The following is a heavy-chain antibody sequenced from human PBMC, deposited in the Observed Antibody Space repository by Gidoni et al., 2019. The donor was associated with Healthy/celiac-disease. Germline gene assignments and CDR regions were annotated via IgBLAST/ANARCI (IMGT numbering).Heavy chain of an antibody. V-gene: IGHV2-70*01. CDR3: ARICTSCYGYYGMDV. CDR1: GFSLSTSGMC. Sequence: QVTLRESGPALVKPTQTLTLTCTFSGFSLSTSGMCVSWIRQPPGKALEWLALIDWDDDKYYSTSLKTRLTISKDTSKNQVVLTMTNMDPVDTATYYCARICTSCYGYYGMDVWGQGTTVTVSS. J-gene: IGHJ6*02. CDR2: IDWDDDK. D-gene: IGHD2-2*01.